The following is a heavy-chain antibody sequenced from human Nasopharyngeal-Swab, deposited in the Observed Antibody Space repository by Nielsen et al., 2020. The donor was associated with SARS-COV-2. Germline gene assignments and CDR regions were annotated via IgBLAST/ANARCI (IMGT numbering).Heavy chain of an antibody. CDR1: GYTFTSYY. J-gene: IGHJ6*02. Sequence: SVKFSCNASGYTFTSYYMHWVRQAPGQGLEWMGIIKPRGGSTSYAQKFQGRVTMHRDTSTSTVYMELSSLGSEDTAVYYCAKDHPSDNCRLPACYYGMDVWGQGTTVTVSS. CDR2: IKPRGGST. CDR3: AKDHPSDNCRLPACYYGMDV. D-gene: IGHD1-1*01. V-gene: IGHV1-46*01.